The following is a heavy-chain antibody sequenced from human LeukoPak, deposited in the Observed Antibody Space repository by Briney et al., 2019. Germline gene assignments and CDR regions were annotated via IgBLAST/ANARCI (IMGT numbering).Heavy chain of an antibody. Sequence: PGESLRLSCAASGFTFSSYAMSWVRQAPGKGLEWVSAISGSGGSTYYADSVKGRFTISRDNSKNTLYLQMNSLRAEDTAVYYCARVDCGGDCGYYGMDVWGQGTTVTVSS. CDR3: ARVDCGGDCGYYGMDV. V-gene: IGHV3-23*01. CDR1: GFTFSSYA. CDR2: ISGSGGST. J-gene: IGHJ6*02. D-gene: IGHD2-21*02.